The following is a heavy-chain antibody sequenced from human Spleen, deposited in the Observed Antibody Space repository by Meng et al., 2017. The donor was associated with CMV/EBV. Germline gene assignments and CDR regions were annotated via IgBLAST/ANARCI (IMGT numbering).Heavy chain of an antibody. CDR2: IKQDGSEK. V-gene: IGHV3-7*01. J-gene: IGHJ6*02. CDR1: GFTFSSYW. Sequence: LSLTCAASGFTFSSYWMSWVRQAPGKGLEWVANIKQDGSEKYYVDSVKGRFTISRDNAKNSLYLQMNSLRAEDTAVYYCARDKGYCSSTSCSYYYYYGMDVWGQGTTVTVSS. CDR3: ARDKGYCSSTSCSYYYYYGMDV. D-gene: IGHD2-2*01.